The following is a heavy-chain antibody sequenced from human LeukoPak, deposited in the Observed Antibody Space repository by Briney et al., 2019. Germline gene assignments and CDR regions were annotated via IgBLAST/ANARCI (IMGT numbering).Heavy chain of an antibody. CDR2: ISGSGDST. CDR3: AKEGDSYLSQIDY. CDR1: GFTFSNSA. V-gene: IGHV3-23*01. D-gene: IGHD5-18*01. Sequence: GGNLRLSCVASGFTFSNSAMSWVRQAPGKGLEWVSAISGSGDSTYYADSVKGRFTISRDNSKNTLYLQMNSLRAEDTAVYYCAKEGDSYLSQIDYWGQGTLVTVSS. J-gene: IGHJ4*02.